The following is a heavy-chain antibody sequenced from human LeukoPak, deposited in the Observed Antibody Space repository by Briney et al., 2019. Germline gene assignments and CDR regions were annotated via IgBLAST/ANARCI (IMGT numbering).Heavy chain of an antibody. V-gene: IGHV3-64*04. D-gene: IGHD1-26*01. CDR2: VSSNGGST. CDR1: GFTFSSYA. CDR3: TTWVGAHFDF. Sequence: GGSLRLSCSASGFTFSSYAMHWVRQAPGKGLEYVSGVSSNGGSTYYADSVKGRFTVSRDNSKNTLYLQMNSLRAEDTAVYFCTTWVGAHFDFWGQGTLVTVSS. J-gene: IGHJ4*02.